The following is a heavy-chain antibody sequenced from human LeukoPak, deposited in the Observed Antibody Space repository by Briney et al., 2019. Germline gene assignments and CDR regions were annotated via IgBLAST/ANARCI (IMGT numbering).Heavy chain of an antibody. CDR1: GFTFSSYA. J-gene: IGHJ6*03. Sequence: PTGGSLRLSCAASGFTFSSYAMSWVRQAPGKGLEWVSAISGSGGSTYYADSVKGRFTISRDNSYNTVSLQMDSLRDEDTGVYYCAKGLRTGVGPYMGYHYYMDVWGKGATVTVSS. CDR3: AKGLRTGVGPYMGYHYYMDV. CDR2: ISGSGGST. D-gene: IGHD3-16*01. V-gene: IGHV3-23*01.